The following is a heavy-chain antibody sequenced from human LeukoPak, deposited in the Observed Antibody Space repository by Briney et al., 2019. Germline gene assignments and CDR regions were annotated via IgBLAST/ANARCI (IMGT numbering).Heavy chain of an antibody. Sequence: GGSLRLSCAASGFTVSSSYMNWVRQAPGKGLEWVAVISYDGSNKYYADSVKGRFTISRDNSKNTLYLQMNSLRAEDTAVYYCAKPTVTTGGDYWGQGTLVTVSS. CDR3: AKPTVTTGGDY. D-gene: IGHD4-17*01. J-gene: IGHJ4*02. CDR1: GFTVSSSY. CDR2: ISYDGSNK. V-gene: IGHV3-30*18.